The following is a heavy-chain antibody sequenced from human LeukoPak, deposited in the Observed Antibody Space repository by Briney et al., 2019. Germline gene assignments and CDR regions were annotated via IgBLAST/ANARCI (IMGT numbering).Heavy chain of an antibody. Sequence: ASVKVSCKASGYTFTTFGISWVRQAPGQGREWMGWISAYDSNTNYAQKFQGRVTMTTDTSTSTAYMELRSLRFDDTAVYYCARAKVIASAGTPNWFDPWGQGTLVTVSS. D-gene: IGHD6-13*01. J-gene: IGHJ5*02. CDR3: ARAKVIASAGTPNWFDP. V-gene: IGHV1-18*01. CDR1: GYTFTTFG. CDR2: ISAYDSNT.